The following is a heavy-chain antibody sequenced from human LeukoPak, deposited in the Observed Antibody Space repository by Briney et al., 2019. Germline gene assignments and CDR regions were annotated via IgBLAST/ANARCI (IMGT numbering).Heavy chain of an antibody. CDR3: AKDTDDYLLD. V-gene: IGHV3-30*02. D-gene: IGHD5-12*01. J-gene: IGHJ4*02. Sequence: PGGSLRLSCVASGFTFTSYGMHWVRQAPGKGLEWVAVSWFAGDTKCYADSVKGRFTISRDNSKNTVYLQLNSLRADDTAIYYCAKDTDDYLLDWGQGTLVTVSS. CDR1: GFTFTSYG. CDR2: SWFAGDTK.